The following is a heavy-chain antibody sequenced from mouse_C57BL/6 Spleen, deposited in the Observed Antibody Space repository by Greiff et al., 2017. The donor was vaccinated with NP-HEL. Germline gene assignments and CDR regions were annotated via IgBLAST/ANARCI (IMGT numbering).Heavy chain of an antibody. CDR3: ARGRLTGTTWFAY. V-gene: IGHV5-4*03. Sequence: EVKLMESGGGLVKPGGSLKLSCAASGFTFSSYAMSWVRQTPEKRLEWVATISDGGSYTYYPDNVKGRFTISRDNAKNNLYLQMSHLKSEDTAMYYCARGRLTGTTWFAYWGQGTLVTVSA. J-gene: IGHJ3*01. CDR2: ISDGGSYT. CDR1: GFTFSSYA. D-gene: IGHD4-1*01.